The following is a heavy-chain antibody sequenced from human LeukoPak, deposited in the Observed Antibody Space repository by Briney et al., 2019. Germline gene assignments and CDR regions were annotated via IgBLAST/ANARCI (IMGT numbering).Heavy chain of an antibody. D-gene: IGHD6-6*01. CDR2: INHSGST. J-gene: IGHJ1*01. Sequence: SETLSLTCAVYGGSFSGYYWSWIRQPPGKGLEWIGEINHSGSTNYNPSLKSRVTISVDTSKNQFSLQLSSVTAADTAVYYCARGAGRGIAARPKLSEYFQHWGQGTLVTVSS. V-gene: IGHV4-34*01. CDR1: GGSFSGYY. CDR3: ARGAGRGIAARPKLSEYFQH.